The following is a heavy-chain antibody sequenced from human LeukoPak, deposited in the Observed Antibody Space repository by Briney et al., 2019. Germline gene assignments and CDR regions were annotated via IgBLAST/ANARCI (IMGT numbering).Heavy chain of an antibody. J-gene: IGHJ4*02. Sequence: GGSLRLSCAASGFTFSTYSMNWLRQAPGKGLEWVSSISSGSTYIYYADSVKGRFTISRDNAKNSLYLQMNSMRAEDTAVYYCARVRSIAARFVDWGQGTLVTVSS. V-gene: IGHV3-21*01. CDR1: GFTFSTYS. CDR3: ARVRSIAARFVD. CDR2: ISSGSTYI. D-gene: IGHD6-6*01.